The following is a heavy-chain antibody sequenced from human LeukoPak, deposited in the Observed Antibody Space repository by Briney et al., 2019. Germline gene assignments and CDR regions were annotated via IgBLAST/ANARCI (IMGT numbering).Heavy chain of an antibody. CDR1: GFTFSNYA. CDR2: ISYDGSNK. CDR3: ARHYCSSTSCYSSPFDY. Sequence: GGSLRLSCAASGFTFSNYAIHWVRQAPGKGLEWVSVISYDGSNKYDADSVKGRFTISRDNSKSTLYLQMNSLRAEDTAVYYCARHYCSSTSCYSSPFDYWGQGTLVTVSS. D-gene: IGHD2-2*01. V-gene: IGHV3-30*04. J-gene: IGHJ4*02.